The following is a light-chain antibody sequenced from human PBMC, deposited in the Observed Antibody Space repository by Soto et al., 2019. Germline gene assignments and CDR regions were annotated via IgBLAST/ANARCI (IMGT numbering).Light chain of an antibody. CDR1: QSISSW. V-gene: IGKV1-5*01. CDR2: DAS. Sequence: DIQMTQSLSTLSASVGDRVTITCRASQSISSWLAWYQQKPGKAPKLLIYDASSLESGVPSRFSGSGSGTEFTLTISSLQPDDFATYYCQHYKMYSPWTFGQGTKVAI. CDR3: QHYKMYSPWT. J-gene: IGKJ1*01.